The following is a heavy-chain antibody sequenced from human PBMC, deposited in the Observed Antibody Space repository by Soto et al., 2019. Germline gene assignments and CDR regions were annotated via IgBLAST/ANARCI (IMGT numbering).Heavy chain of an antibody. CDR3: ARFQSSGWYGFDY. CDR2: IYPGDSET. V-gene: IGHV5-51*01. J-gene: IGHJ4*02. D-gene: IGHD6-19*01. Sequence: PGESLKISCKCSGYSFTSYWIGWVRQMPGKGLEWMGIIYPGDSETRYSPSFQGQVAISADTSITTAYLQWSSLRASDTAMYYCARFQSSGWYGFDYWGQGIQVTVSS. CDR1: GYSFTSYW.